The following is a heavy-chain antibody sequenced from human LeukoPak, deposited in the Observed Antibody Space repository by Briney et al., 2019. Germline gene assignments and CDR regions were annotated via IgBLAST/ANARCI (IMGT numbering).Heavy chain of an antibody. CDR1: GFTFSSYG. CDR3: TTGELYDILTGTSDP. CDR2: IRYDGSNK. Sequence: GGSLRLSCAASGFTFSSYGMHWVRQAPGKGLEWVTFIRYDGSNKYYTDSVKGRFTISRYTSKNTLYLQMNSLKTEDTAVYYCTTGELYDILTGTSDPWGQGTLVTVSS. V-gene: IGHV3-30*02. D-gene: IGHD3-9*01. J-gene: IGHJ5*02.